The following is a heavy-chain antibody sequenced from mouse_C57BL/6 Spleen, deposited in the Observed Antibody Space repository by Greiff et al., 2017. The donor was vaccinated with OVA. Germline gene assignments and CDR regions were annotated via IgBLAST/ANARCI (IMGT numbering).Heavy chain of an antibody. D-gene: IGHD1-1*01. CDR1: GFNIKDDY. J-gene: IGHJ1*03. CDR2: IDPENGDP. CDR3: TTSGYYYGSTFVGYFDV. V-gene: IGHV14-4*01. Sequence: VQLQQSGAELVRPGASVKLSCTASGFNIKDDYMHWVKQRPEQGLEWIGWIDPENGDPEYASKFPGQATITADTSSNTAYLQLSSLTSEDTAVYYCTTSGYYYGSTFVGYFDVWGTGTTVTVSS.